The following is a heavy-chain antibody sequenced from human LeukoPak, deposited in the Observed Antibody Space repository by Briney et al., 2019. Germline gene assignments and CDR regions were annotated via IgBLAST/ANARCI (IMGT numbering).Heavy chain of an antibody. V-gene: IGHV3-23*01. CDR3: AKLGSALAAASNY. J-gene: IGHJ4*02. CDR1: GFNFSSYA. Sequence: GGTLRLSCAASGFNFSSYAMSWVRQAPGKGLEWVSGISGSAGSTYYADSVKGRFTISRDNSKNTLYMQMNSLTAEDTAVYYCAKLGSALAAASNYWGQGTLVTVSS. D-gene: IGHD6-13*01. CDR2: ISGSAGST.